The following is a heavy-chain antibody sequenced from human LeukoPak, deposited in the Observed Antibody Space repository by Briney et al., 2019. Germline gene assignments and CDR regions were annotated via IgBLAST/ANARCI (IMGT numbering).Heavy chain of an antibody. CDR2: IYYSGST. J-gene: IGHJ4*02. V-gene: IGHV4-59*01. D-gene: IGHD6-13*01. CDR3: ARGRNLQQQPFDY. CDR1: GGSISSYY. Sequence: KPSETLSLTCTVSGGSISSYYWSWIRQPPGKGLEWIGYIYYSGSTNYNPSLKSRVTISVDTSKNQFSLKLSSVTAADTAVYYCARGRNLQQQPFDYWGQGTLVTVSS.